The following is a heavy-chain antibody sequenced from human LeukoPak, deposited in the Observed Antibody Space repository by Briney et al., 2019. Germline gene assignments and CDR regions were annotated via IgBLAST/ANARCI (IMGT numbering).Heavy chain of an antibody. CDR2: IKQAGNEK. Sequence: RGSQRLSCAASGFTFRDDWMTWSSQDPGKGLDSVANIKQAGNEKYYVDSVRGRFTISRDNAKKSLYLQMNSLRAEDTAVYYCARGSHYYDSGRYYYYGLDVWGQGTTVTVSS. D-gene: IGHD3-10*01. J-gene: IGHJ6*02. CDR1: GFTFRDDW. CDR3: ARGSHYYDSGRYYYYGLDV. V-gene: IGHV3-7*03.